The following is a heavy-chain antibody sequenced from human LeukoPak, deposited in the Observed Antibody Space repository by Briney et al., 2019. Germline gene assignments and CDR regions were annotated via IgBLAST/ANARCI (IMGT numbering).Heavy chain of an antibody. V-gene: IGHV1-2*02. CDR2: INPNSGGT. CDR3: ARVKVSGSGWSPDIFDY. J-gene: IGHJ4*02. Sequence: ASVKVSCKASGYTFTGYYMHWVRQAPGQGLEWMGWINPNSGGTNYAQKFQGRVTMTRDTSISTAYMELSRLRSDDTAVYYCARVKVSGSGWSPDIFDYWGQGTLVTVSS. D-gene: IGHD6-19*01. CDR1: GYTFTGYY.